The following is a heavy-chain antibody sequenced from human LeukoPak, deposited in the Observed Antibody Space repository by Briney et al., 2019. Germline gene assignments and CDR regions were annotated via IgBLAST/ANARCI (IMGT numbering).Heavy chain of an antibody. V-gene: IGHV3-7*01. J-gene: IGHJ6*03. Sequence: PGGSLRLSCAASGFTFNNFCMSWVRQAPGKGLEWVAYIKEDGSEKYYVDAVKGRFTISRDNAKNSLYLQMNSLRAEDTAVYYCAREDIVVVPAATPARYYYMDVWGKGTTVSVSS. CDR1: GFTFNNFC. D-gene: IGHD2-2*01. CDR3: AREDIVVVPAATPARYYYMDV. CDR2: IKEDGSEK.